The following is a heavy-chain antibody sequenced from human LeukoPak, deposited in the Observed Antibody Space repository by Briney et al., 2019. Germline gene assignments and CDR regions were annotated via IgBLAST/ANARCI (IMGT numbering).Heavy chain of an antibody. CDR1: GFTFSNYA. CDR3: ARDSTYYYDSGSSGPHYFDN. CDR2: ISSGGTYE. D-gene: IGHD3-10*01. Sequence: PGKSLRLSCAASGFTFSNYAMDWVRQAPGKGLEWVSLISSGGTYEYYADSVKGRFTISRDNSKNTLYLQLNSLRAEDTAVYYCARDSTYYYDSGSSGPHYFDNWGQGTLVTVSS. J-gene: IGHJ4*02. V-gene: IGHV3-30*01.